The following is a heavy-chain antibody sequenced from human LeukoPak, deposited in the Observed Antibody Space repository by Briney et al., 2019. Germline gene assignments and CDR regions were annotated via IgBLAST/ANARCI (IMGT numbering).Heavy chain of an antibody. CDR1: GFTFDDYA. D-gene: IGHD2-15*01. Sequence: GRSLRLSCAASGFTFDDYAMHWVRQAPGKGLEWVSGISWNSGSIGYADSVKGRFTISRDNAKNSLYLQMNSLRAEDTALYYCAKDISSHFTYGMDVWGQGTTVTVSS. J-gene: IGHJ6*02. CDR3: AKDISSHFTYGMDV. CDR2: ISWNSGSI. V-gene: IGHV3-9*01.